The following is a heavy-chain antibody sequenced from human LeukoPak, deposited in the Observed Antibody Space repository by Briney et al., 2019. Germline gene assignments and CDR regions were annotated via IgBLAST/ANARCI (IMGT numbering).Heavy chain of an antibody. V-gene: IGHV3-30-3*01. D-gene: IGHD3-10*01. CDR3: ARVGYYSSGPFSYFDY. CDR1: GFTFSRYA. Sequence: PGGSLRLSCAASGFTFSRYATHWVRQAPGKGLEWVAVISYDGSNEYYADSVKGRFTISRDSSENTLYLQMNSLRVEDTAVYYCARVGYYSSGPFSYFDYWGQGTLVTVPS. J-gene: IGHJ4*02. CDR2: ISYDGSNE.